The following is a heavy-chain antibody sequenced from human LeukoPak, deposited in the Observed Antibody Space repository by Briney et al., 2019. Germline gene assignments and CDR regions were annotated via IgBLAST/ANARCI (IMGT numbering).Heavy chain of an antibody. CDR2: IYYSGGT. J-gene: IGHJ4*02. V-gene: IGHV4-39*07. Sequence: PSETLSLTCTVSGGSISSNGYYWAWFRQPPGKGLEWIGSIYYSGGTYYNPSLKSRVTISIDTSKNQFSLKLRSVTAADTAVYYCGRDGKPLWGQGTLVTVSS. CDR1: GGSISSNGYY. CDR3: GRDGKPL. D-gene: IGHD1-26*01.